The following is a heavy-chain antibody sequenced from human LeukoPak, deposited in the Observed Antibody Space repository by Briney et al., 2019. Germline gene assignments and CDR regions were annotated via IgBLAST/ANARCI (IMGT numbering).Heavy chain of an antibody. CDR2: IWYDASDR. CDR1: GVTSRSFG. J-gene: IGHJ5*02. D-gene: IGHD5-24*01. V-gene: IGHV3-33*01. CDR3: VRGVGVSRFNYFDP. Sequence: GGSLRLSCAAYGVTSRSFGMHWVRQAPGHELEWVKVIWYDASDRYYADSVKGRVTISRDNSKNTLFLQMNSLRADDTAVYYCVRGVGVSRFNYFDPWGQGTLVVVSS.